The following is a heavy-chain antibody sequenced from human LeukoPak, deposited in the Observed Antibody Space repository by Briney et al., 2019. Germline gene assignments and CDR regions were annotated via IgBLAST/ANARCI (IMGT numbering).Heavy chain of an antibody. CDR2: IYTSGST. CDR1: GGSISSGSYY. D-gene: IGHD3-16*01. V-gene: IGHV4-61*02. Sequence: PSETLSLTCTVSGGSISSGSYYWSWIRQPAGKGLEWIGRIYTSGSTNYNPSLKSRVTISVDTSKNQFSLKLSSVTAADTAVYYCARPLASGGWFDPWGQGTLVTVSS. CDR3: ARPLASGGWFDP. J-gene: IGHJ5*02.